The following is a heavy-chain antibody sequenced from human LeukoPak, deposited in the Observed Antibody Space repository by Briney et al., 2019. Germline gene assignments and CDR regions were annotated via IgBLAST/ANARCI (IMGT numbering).Heavy chain of an antibody. CDR3: ARWRGDSSDYYWDY. V-gene: IGHV3-30*02. CDR1: GFTFSSYG. Sequence: GGSLRLSCAASGFTFSSYGMHWVRQAPGKGLEWVAFIRYDGSNKYYADSVKGRFTISRDNSKNTLYLQMNSLRAEDTAVYYCARWRGDSSDYYWDYWGQGTLVTVSS. CDR2: IRYDGSNK. D-gene: IGHD3-22*01. J-gene: IGHJ4*02.